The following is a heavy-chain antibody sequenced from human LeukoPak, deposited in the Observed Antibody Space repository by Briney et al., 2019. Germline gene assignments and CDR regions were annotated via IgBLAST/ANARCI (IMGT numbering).Heavy chain of an antibody. V-gene: IGHV3-48*04. CDR3: ARRAPFALLDGFDY. CDR1: GLTLSDYW. Sequence: GGSLRLSCEASGLTLSDYWMSWVRQAPGKGLEWVSYISSSSSTIYYADSVKGRFTISRDNAKNSLYLQMNSLRAEDTAVYYCARRAPFALLDGFDYWGQGTLVTVSS. J-gene: IGHJ4*02. D-gene: IGHD1-1*01. CDR2: ISSSSSTI.